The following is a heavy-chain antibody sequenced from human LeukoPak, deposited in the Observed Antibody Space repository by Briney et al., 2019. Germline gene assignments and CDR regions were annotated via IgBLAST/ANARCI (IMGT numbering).Heavy chain of an antibody. V-gene: IGHV4-39*01. CDR3: ARQSDGYTQFVDY. Sequence: PSETLSLTCTVSGGSISSSSYYWGWIRQPPGKGLEWIGSIYYSGSTYYNPSLKSRVTISVDTSKNQFSLKLSSVTAADTAVYYCARQSDGYTQFVDYWGQGTLVTVSS. J-gene: IGHJ4*02. CDR1: GGSISSSSYY. D-gene: IGHD5-24*01. CDR2: IYYSGST.